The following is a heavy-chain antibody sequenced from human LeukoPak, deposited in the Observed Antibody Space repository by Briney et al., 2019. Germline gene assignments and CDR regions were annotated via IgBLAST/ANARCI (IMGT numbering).Heavy chain of an antibody. CDR1: GFTFSDYT. CDR2: ISSTSSYI. J-gene: IGHJ4*02. D-gene: IGHD3-22*01. V-gene: IGHV3-21*01. Sequence: PGGSLRLSCAASGFTFSDYTMNWVRQAPGKGLEWVSSISSTSSYIYYADSVKGRFTISRDNAKRSLYLQMNSLRTEETAIYYCARDRHNSSGYYYYYFDYGGQETPVPVPS. CDR3: ARDRHNSSGYYYYYFDY.